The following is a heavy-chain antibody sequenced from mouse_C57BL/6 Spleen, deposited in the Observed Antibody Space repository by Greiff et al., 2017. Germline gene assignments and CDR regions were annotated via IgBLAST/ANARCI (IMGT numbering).Heavy chain of an antibody. V-gene: IGHV14-4*01. D-gene: IGHD2-9*01. CDR3: TPTMVTTNYFDC. CDR2: IDPENGDT. CDR1: GFNIKDDY. J-gene: IGHJ2*01. Sequence: VQLVESGAELVRPGASVKLSCTASGFNIKDDYMHWVKQRPEQGLEWIGLIDPENGDTDYAPKFQGKATITADTSSNTAYLQLSSLTSEDTAVYYCTPTMVTTNYFDCWGQGTTLTVSS.